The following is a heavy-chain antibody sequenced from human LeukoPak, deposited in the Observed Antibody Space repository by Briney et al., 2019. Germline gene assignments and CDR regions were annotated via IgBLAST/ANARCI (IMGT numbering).Heavy chain of an antibody. J-gene: IGHJ4*02. V-gene: IGHV3-30*03. Sequence: GRSLRLSCAASGFTLSTYDMHWVRQAPGKGLEWVAVISFDGSNKYYADSVKGRFTISRDNSKNTLYLEMNSLRAEDTAVYYCASARALYGYSGYDEPYFDYWGQGTLVTVSS. CDR1: GFTLSTYD. CDR3: ASARALYGYSGYDEPYFDY. CDR2: ISFDGSNK. D-gene: IGHD5-12*01.